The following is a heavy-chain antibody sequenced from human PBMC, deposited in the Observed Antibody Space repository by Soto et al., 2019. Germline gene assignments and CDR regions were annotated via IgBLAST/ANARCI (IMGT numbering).Heavy chain of an antibody. D-gene: IGHD3-9*01. V-gene: IGHV3-30*18. CDR3: AKDLNWHILTGSIQPFDY. Sequence: QVQLVESGGGVVQPGRSLRLSCAASGFTFSSYGMHWVRQAPGKGLEWVAVISYDGSNKYYADSVKGQFTISRDNSKNSXYLQMNSLRAEDRAVYYCAKDLNWHILTGSIQPFDYWGQGTLVTVSS. CDR2: ISYDGSNK. CDR1: GFTFSSYG. J-gene: IGHJ4*02.